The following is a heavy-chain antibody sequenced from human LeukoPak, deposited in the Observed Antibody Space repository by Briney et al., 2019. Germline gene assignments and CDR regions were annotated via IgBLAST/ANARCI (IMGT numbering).Heavy chain of an antibody. Sequence: GASVKVSCKASGYSFTGYYIHWVRQAPGQGLEWMAWINPNSGGTNYAQKFQGRVTMTRDTSISTAYMELSRLRSDDTAVYYCARGDYGGNSFYYYYMDVWGKGTTVTVSS. CDR1: GYSFTGYY. CDR2: INPNSGGT. J-gene: IGHJ6*03. V-gene: IGHV1-2*02. D-gene: IGHD4-23*01. CDR3: ARGDYGGNSFYYYYMDV.